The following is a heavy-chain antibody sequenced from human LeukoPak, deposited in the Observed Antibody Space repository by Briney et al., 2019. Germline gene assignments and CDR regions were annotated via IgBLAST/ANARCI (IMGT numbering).Heavy chain of an antibody. J-gene: IGHJ3*02. D-gene: IGHD3-22*01. V-gene: IGHV1-18*01. CDR1: GYTFTSYG. Sequence: ASVKVSCKASGYTFTSYGISWVLQAPGQGLEWMGWISAYNGNTNYAQKLQGRVTMTTDTSTSTAYMELRSLRSDDTAVYYCASLKNYYDSSGYLVTDAFDIWGQGTMVTVSS. CDR3: ASLKNYYDSSGYLVTDAFDI. CDR2: ISAYNGNT.